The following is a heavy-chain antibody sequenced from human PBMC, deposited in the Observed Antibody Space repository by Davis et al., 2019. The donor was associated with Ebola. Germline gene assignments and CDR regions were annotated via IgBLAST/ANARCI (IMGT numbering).Heavy chain of an antibody. V-gene: IGHV3-21*01. CDR3: ARVGGFTMADWYLDL. J-gene: IGHJ2*01. Sequence: GGSLRLSCAASGFTFSSYSMNWVRQAPGKGLEWVSSISSSSSYIYYADSVKDRFTISRDNSKKTLHLQMDSLRTEDMAVYYCARVGGFTMADWYLDLWGRGTLVVVSS. CDR2: ISSSSSYI. CDR1: GFTFSSYS. D-gene: IGHD3-10*01.